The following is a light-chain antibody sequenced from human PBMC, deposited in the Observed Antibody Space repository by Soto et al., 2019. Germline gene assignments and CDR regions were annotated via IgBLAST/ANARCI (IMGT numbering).Light chain of an antibody. CDR3: QQFASSPGFT. CDR1: QTINNRY. J-gene: IGKJ3*01. V-gene: IGKV3-20*01. Sequence: EIVLTQSPGTLSLSPGERATLSCRASQTINNRYLAWYQQQPGQAPRLLIYGASSRATGIPDRFSGSGSGTDFTLTISRLEPEDFAVYYCQQFASSPGFTFGPGTKVDMK. CDR2: GAS.